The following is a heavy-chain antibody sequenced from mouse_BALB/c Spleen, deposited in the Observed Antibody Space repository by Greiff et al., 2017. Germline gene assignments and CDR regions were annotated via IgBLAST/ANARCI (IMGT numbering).Heavy chain of an antibody. V-gene: IGHV5-17*02. J-gene: IGHJ3*01. CDR3: AREDYYYGSSYWFAY. CDR1: GFTFSSFG. CDR2: ISSGSSTI. D-gene: IGHD1-1*01. Sequence: EVQGVESGGGLVQPGGSRKLSCAASGFTFSSFGMHWVRQAPEKGLEWVAYISSGSSTIYYADTVKGRFTISRDNPKNTLFLQMTSLRSEDTAMYYCAREDYYYGSSYWFAYWGQGTLVTVSA.